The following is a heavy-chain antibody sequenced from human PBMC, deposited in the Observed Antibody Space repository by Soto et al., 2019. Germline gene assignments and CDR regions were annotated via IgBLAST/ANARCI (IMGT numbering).Heavy chain of an antibody. CDR1: GITFSTSA. V-gene: IGHV1-58*02. CDR2: IVVGSGHT. CDR3: AATIIAVSGTGYYGMDV. D-gene: IGHD6-19*01. J-gene: IGHJ6*02. Sequence: GASVKVSCKASGITFSTSAMQWVRQARGQRLEWIGWIVVGSGHTNYAQKFQERITITRDMSRSTAYMELSSLRSEDTAVYYCAATIIAVSGTGYYGMDVWGQGTTVTVSS.